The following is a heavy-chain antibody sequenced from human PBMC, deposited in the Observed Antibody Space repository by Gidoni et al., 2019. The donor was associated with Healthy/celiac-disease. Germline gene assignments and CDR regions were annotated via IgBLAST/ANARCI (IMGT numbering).Heavy chain of an antibody. J-gene: IGHJ4*02. CDR1: GFTFSTAW. Sequence: EVQLVESGGGLVKPGGSLRLSCAASGFTFSTAWLSWVRQAPGKGLEWVGRIKSKTDGGTTDYAAPVKGRFTISRDDSKNTLYLQMNSLKTEDTAVYYCTTGPRTIFGVVNYFDYWGQGTLVTVSS. CDR3: TTGPRTIFGVVNYFDY. V-gene: IGHV3-15*01. CDR2: IKSKTDGGTT. D-gene: IGHD3-3*01.